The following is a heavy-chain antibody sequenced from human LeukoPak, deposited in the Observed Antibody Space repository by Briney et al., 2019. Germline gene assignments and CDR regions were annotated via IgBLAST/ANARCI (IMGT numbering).Heavy chain of an antibody. CDR3: AREPTEELVLYAMFDY. CDR2: ISRSGSAI. J-gene: IGHJ4*02. V-gene: IGHV3-48*03. Sequence: QPGGSLRLSCAASGFTFSSYEMNWVRQAPGKGLEWVSYISRSGSAIYYADSVKGRFTISRDNAKNSLYLQMNSLRAEDTAVYYCAREPTEELVLYAMFDYWGQGSLVTVSS. D-gene: IGHD2-8*02. CDR1: GFTFSSYE.